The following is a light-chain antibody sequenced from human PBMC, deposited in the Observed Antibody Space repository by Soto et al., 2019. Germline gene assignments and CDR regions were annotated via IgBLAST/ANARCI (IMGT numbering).Light chain of an antibody. J-gene: IGLJ2*01. Sequence: QSVLTQPPSASGSPGQSVTISCTGTSSDVGGYNYVSWYQQYPGKAPKLMIYEVSTRPSGVPDRFSGSKSGSTASLTVSGLQAEDEADYYCSSYAGSNNVVFGGGTKLTVL. CDR2: EVS. CDR3: SSYAGSNNVV. V-gene: IGLV2-8*01. CDR1: SSDVGGYNY.